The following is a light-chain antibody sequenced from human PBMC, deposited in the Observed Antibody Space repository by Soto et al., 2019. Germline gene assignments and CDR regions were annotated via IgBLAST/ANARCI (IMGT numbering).Light chain of an antibody. CDR3: QQYYSSPLT. J-gene: IGKJ4*01. Sequence: DIVMTQSPDSLAVSLGERATFNCKSSQSVLYSSNNKNYLAWYQHKPGQPPNLLIYWASTRESGVPDRFSGSGSGTDFTLTISSLQAEDVAVYYCQQYYSSPLTFGGGTKVEIK. CDR1: QSVLYSSNNKNY. V-gene: IGKV4-1*01. CDR2: WAS.